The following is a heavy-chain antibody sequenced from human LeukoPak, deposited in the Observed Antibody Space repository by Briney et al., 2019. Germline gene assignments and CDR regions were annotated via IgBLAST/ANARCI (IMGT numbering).Heavy chain of an antibody. J-gene: IGHJ4*02. CDR2: ITGAGTNT. CDR1: GFTFKSYG. V-gene: IGHV3-23*01. CDR3: ARKVAVAIDLDY. D-gene: IGHD2-2*01. Sequence: PGGSLRLSCVASGFTFKSYGMTWVRQVPGKGLEWLSSITGAGTNTKYADSVNGRFTISRDNSKNTLSLQMTGLRAEDTAVYYCARKVAVAIDLDYWGQGTLVTVSS.